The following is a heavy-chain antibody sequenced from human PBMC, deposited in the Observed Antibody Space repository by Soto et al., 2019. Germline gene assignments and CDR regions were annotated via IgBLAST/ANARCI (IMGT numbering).Heavy chain of an antibody. CDR1: GGTFSIYA. Sequence: SVKVSCKAAGGTFSIYAISWGRQAPGQGLECMVGIIPIFGTANYAQKFQGRVTITADESTSTAYMELSSLRSEDTAVYYCARDRVRYSSGPLSYYYGMDVWGQGTTVTVSS. CDR3: ARDRVRYSSGPLSYYYGMDV. J-gene: IGHJ6*02. CDR2: IIPIFGTA. V-gene: IGHV1-69*13. D-gene: IGHD6-19*01.